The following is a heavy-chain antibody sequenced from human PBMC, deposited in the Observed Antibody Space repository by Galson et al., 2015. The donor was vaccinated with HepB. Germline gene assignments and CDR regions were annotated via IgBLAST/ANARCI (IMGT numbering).Heavy chain of an antibody. CDR3: ARVPYGDYEGHYFDY. J-gene: IGHJ4*02. CDR1: GDSVSSNSGA. CDR2: TYYRSKWFN. V-gene: IGHV6-1*01. Sequence: CAISGDSVSSNSGAWNWVRQSPSRGLEWLGRTYYRSKWFNDYSVSVRSRITINADTSKNQFSLQLSSMTPEDTAVYYCARVPYGDYEGHYFDYWGQGTLVTVSS. D-gene: IGHD4-17*01.